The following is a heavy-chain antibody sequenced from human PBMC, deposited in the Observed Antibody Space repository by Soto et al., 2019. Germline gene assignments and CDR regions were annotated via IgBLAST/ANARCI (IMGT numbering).Heavy chain of an antibody. CDR2: ISYDGSNK. CDR1: GFTFSSYA. Sequence: QVQLVESGGGVVQPGRSLRLSCAASGFTFSSYAMHWVRQAPGKGLEWVAVISYDGSNKYYADSVKGRFTISRDNSKTTVYLQMYSLRAEDTAVYYCARGGYYYDSSGYYHWGQGALVTVSS. J-gene: IGHJ5*02. D-gene: IGHD3-22*01. V-gene: IGHV3-30-3*01. CDR3: ARGGYYYDSSGYYH.